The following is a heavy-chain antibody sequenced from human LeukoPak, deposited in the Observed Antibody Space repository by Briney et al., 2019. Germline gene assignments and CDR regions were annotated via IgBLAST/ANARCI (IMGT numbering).Heavy chain of an antibody. J-gene: IGHJ4*02. CDR2: IYYSGST. CDR1: GGSISSYY. V-gene: IGHV4-59*12. CDR3: AREGGAESGSSWFGY. Sequence: SETLSLTCTVSGGSISSYYWSWIRQPPGKGLEWIGYIYYSGSTYYNPSLKSRVTISVDRSKNQFSLKLSSVTAADTAVYYCAREGGAESGSSWFGYWGQGTLVTVSS. D-gene: IGHD6-13*01.